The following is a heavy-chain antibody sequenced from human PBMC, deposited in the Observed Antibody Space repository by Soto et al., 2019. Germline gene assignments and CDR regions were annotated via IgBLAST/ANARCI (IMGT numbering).Heavy chain of an antibody. CDR3: ATRITVFGLLIPPFDP. CDR1: GGSVNGYY. D-gene: IGHD3-3*01. Sequence: SETLSLTCAVYGGSVNGYYWNWIRLPPGKGLEWIGEISHTGGTHYNPSLKSRVTMSVDTSKNQFSLRLSSVTAADTAIYYCATRITVFGLLIPPFDPWGQGTQVTVSS. CDR2: ISHTGGT. V-gene: IGHV4-34*01. J-gene: IGHJ5*02.